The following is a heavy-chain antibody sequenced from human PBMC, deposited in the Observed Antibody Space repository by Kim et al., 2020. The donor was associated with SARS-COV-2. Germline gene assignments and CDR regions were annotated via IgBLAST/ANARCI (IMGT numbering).Heavy chain of an antibody. Sequence: GGSLRLSCAASGFTFSSYSMNWVRQAPGKGLEWVSSISSSNSYIYYADSVKGRFTISRDNAKNSLYLQMNSLRAEDTAVYYCARNIAAAGTGWFDPWGQGTLVTVSS. D-gene: IGHD6-13*01. CDR2: ISSSNSYI. V-gene: IGHV3-21*01. CDR1: GFTFSSYS. CDR3: ARNIAAAGTGWFDP. J-gene: IGHJ5*02.